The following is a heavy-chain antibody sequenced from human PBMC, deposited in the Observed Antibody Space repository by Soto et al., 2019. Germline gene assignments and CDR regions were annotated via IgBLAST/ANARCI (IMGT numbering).Heavy chain of an antibody. Sequence: GGSLRLSCAASGFRFNTYAMSWVRQAPGKGLEWVSSISASGSNTYYADSVQDRFTISRDNFRLTLDLHMNNLRAEDTAVYYCAKSGYSDPFEKYYFDYWGQGTLVTVSS. CDR1: GFRFNTYA. D-gene: IGHD6-25*01. V-gene: IGHV3-23*01. CDR2: ISASGSNT. J-gene: IGHJ4*02. CDR3: AKSGYSDPFEKYYFDY.